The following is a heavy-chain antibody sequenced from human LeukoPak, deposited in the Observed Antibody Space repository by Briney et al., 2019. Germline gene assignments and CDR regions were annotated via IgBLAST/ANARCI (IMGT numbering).Heavy chain of an antibody. J-gene: IGHJ4*02. CDR1: GFTSSSYG. Sequence: GGSLRLSCAASGFTSSSYGMHWVRQAPGKGLEWVAVIWYGGSNKYYADSVKGRFTISRDNSKNTLYLQMNSLRAEDTAVYYCARSPDRYCSSTSCFSFDYWGQGTLVTVSS. CDR2: IWYGGSNK. D-gene: IGHD2-2*01. V-gene: IGHV3-33*08. CDR3: ARSPDRYCSSTSCFSFDY.